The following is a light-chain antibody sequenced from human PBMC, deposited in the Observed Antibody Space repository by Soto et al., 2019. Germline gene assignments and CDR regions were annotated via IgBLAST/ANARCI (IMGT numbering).Light chain of an antibody. CDR2: GAS. Sequence: EIVMTQSPATLSVSPGESATLSCRASQSVSSNLAWYQQKPGQAPRLLIYGASTRATGIPARFSGSGSGTEFTLTISSLQSEDFAVYYCQQYSNWWTFGQGTRLEIK. CDR3: QQYSNWWT. CDR1: QSVSSN. V-gene: IGKV3-15*01. J-gene: IGKJ5*01.